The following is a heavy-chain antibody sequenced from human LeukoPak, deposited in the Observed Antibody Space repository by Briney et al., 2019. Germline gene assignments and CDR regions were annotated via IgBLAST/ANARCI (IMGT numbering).Heavy chain of an antibody. CDR3: ASHYYDFWSGYYSAFDI. CDR1: GGSISSGGYS. D-gene: IGHD3-3*01. J-gene: IGHJ3*02. V-gene: IGHV4-30-2*02. CDR2: IYHSGST. Sequence: SETLSLTCAVSGGSISSGGYSWSWIRQPPGKGLEWIGYIYHSGSTYYNPSLKSRVTISVDTSKNQFSLKLSSVTAADTAVYYCASHYYDFWSGYYSAFDIWGQGTMVTVSS.